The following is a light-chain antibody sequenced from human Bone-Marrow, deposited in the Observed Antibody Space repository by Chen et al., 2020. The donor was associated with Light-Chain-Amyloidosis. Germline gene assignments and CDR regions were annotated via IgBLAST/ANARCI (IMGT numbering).Light chain of an antibody. J-gene: IGLJ3*02. CDR3: AAWDDSLHDPV. V-gene: IGLV1-44*01. CDR2: DNN. Sequence: VMTQPPSAAGPPGQSVIISSCGGSSNVGGNSVNWYHQFPWAAPRLLIYDNNQRPSGVPDRFSASKTGTSASLAISWLQSDDEADYYCAAWDDSLHDPVFGGGTKLTVL. CDR1: SSNVGGNS.